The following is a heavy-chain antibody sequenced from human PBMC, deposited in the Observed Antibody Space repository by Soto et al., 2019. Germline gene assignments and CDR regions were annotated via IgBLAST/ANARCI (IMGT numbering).Heavy chain of an antibody. CDR2: ISYDGSNK. CDR3: ARDARIAVTTSNWFDP. Sequence: QVQLVESGGGVVQPGRSLRLSCAASGFTFSSYAMHWVRQAPGKGLEWVAVISYDGSNKYYADSVKGRFTISRDNSKNTLYLQMNILRAEDTAVYYCARDARIAVTTSNWFDPWGQGTLVTVSS. CDR1: GFTFSSYA. D-gene: IGHD6-19*01. J-gene: IGHJ5*02. V-gene: IGHV3-30-3*01.